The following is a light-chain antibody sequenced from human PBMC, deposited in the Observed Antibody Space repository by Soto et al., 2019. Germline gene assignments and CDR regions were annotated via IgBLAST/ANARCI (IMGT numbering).Light chain of an antibody. V-gene: IGKV3-20*01. J-gene: IGKJ1*01. CDR3: QQYGGSPQT. CDR1: QSVSKY. CDR2: GAS. Sequence: EIVLTQSPGTLALSPGEGATLSCRASQSVSKYLAWYQQKPGQAPRLLIYGASSRATGIPDSFSGSGSGTDFTLTIRRLEPEDFAVYYCQQYGGSPQTFGQGTKVEIK.